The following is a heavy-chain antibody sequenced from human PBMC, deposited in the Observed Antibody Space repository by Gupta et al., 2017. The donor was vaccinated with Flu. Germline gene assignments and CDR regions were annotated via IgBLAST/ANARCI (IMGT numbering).Heavy chain of an antibody. V-gene: IGHV3-7*01. CDR1: GFIFGTSS. Sequence: EVYLVESGGGLVQPGESLRLSCESSGFIFGTSSMSWVRQAPGKGPEWVANIKEDGIDKYYADSVKGRFTSSRDNAKNSLYLQMNSLRAEDTAVYYCARARDYRLFDYWGQGAQVTVSS. CDR3: ARARDYRLFDY. CDR2: IKEDGIDK. J-gene: IGHJ4*02. D-gene: IGHD3-16*02.